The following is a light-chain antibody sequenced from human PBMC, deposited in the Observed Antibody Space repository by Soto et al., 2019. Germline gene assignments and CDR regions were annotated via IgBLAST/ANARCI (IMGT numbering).Light chain of an antibody. CDR2: AAS. CDR1: QSISSY. Sequence: DIHMTQYPTSLSASLGDRVPITCRESQSISSYLNWYQQKPGKAPKLLIYAASSLQSGVPSRFSGSGSGTDFTLTISSLQPEDFATYYCQQSYSTRVSFAQRTRLEIK. CDR3: QQSYSTRVS. J-gene: IGKJ5*01. V-gene: IGKV1-39*01.